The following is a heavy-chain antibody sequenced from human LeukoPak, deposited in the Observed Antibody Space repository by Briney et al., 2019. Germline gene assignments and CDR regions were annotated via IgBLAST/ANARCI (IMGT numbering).Heavy chain of an antibody. D-gene: IGHD2-21*02. CDR1: GGSISSYY. Sequence: PSETLSLTCTVSGGSISSYYWSWIRQPPGKGLEWIGYIYDSGRTNYNPSLRSRVTISVDTSKNQFSLKLSSVTAADTAVYYCAREAGGGDQFDYWGRGTLVTVSS. V-gene: IGHV4-59*01. CDR2: IYDSGRT. CDR3: AREAGGGDQFDY. J-gene: IGHJ4*02.